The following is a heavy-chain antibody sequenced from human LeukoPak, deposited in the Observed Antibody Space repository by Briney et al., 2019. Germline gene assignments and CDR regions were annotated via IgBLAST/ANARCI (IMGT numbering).Heavy chain of an antibody. J-gene: IGHJ2*01. D-gene: IGHD5-18*01. CDR3: TRMRGYTYGYWYLDL. V-gene: IGHV1-8*01. CDR1: GYTFSSYD. CDR2: MNPSSGNT. Sequence: GASVKVSRKAAGYTFSSYDINWVRQAPGQGLEYMGWMNPSSGNTGYTQKFQGRITMTRDTSIGTAYMELSSLKSEDTALYYCTRMRGYTYGYWYLDLWGRGTLVTVSS.